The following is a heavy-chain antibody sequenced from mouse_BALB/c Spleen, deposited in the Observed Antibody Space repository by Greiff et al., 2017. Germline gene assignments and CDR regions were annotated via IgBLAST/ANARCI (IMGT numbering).Heavy chain of an antibody. J-gene: IGHJ4*01. CDR2: ISNGGGST. CDR1: GFTFSSYT. Sequence: EVMLVESGGGLVQPGGSLKLSCAASGFTFSSYTMSWVRQTPEKRLEWVAYISNGGGSTYYPDTVKGRFTISRDNAKNTLYLQMSSLKSEDTAMYYCARQRVTGYAMDYWGQGTSVTVSS. V-gene: IGHV5-12-2*01. CDR3: ARQRVTGYAMDY. D-gene: IGHD4-1*01.